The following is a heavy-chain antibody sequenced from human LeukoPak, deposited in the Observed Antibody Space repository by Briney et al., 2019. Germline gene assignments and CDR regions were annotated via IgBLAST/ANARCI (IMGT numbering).Heavy chain of an antibody. V-gene: IGHV3-21*01. D-gene: IGHD6-19*01. J-gene: IGHJ4*02. CDR2: ISSSSSYI. Sequence: GGSLRLSCAASGFTFSSYSMNWVRQAPGKGLEWVSSISSSSSYIYYADSVKGRFTISRDNAKNPLYLQMNSLRAEDTAVYYCARVLVAGKGVDYWGQGTLVTVSS. CDR1: GFTFSSYS. CDR3: ARVLVAGKGVDY.